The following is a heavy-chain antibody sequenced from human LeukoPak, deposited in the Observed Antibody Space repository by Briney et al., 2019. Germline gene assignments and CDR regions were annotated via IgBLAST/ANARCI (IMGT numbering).Heavy chain of an antibody. J-gene: IGHJ6*02. D-gene: IGHD3-10*01. CDR1: GGSISSYY. Sequence: SETLSLTCTVSGGSISSYYWNWIRQPAGKGLEWIGRIYTSGSTNNIPSPKSRVTMSVDTSKNQFSLKLSSVTAADTAVYYCARDKITMVRDYCYYGMDVWGQGTTVTVSS. CDR3: ARDKITMVRDYCYYGMDV. V-gene: IGHV4-4*07. CDR2: IYTSGST.